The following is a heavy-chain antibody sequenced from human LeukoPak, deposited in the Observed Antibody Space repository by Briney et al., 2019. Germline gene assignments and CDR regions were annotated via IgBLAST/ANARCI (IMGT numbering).Heavy chain of an antibody. CDR3: AKSPEVVVLVYWLDP. Sequence: AGGSLRLSCAASGFTFSNYAMSWVRQAPGKGLEWVSAVSGSGGSTHYADSVKGRFTISRDNSKNTLFLQMNSLRAEDTAVYFCAKSPEVVVLVYWLDPWGQGTLVTVSS. V-gene: IGHV3-23*01. CDR1: GFTFSNYA. J-gene: IGHJ5*02. D-gene: IGHD3-22*01. CDR2: VSGSGGST.